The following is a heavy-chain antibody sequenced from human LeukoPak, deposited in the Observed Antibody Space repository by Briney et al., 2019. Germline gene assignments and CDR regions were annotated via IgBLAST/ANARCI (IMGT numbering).Heavy chain of an antibody. Sequence: SLRLSCAASGFTFXXYWMHWVRQAPGKGLVWVSRINSDGSSTSYADSVKGRFTISRDNAKNTLDLQMNSLRAEDTAVYYCARDGILGSHDSWGQGTLVTVSS. CDR2: INSDGSST. CDR1: GFTFXXYW. V-gene: IGHV3-74*01. D-gene: IGHD3-3*02. J-gene: IGHJ4*02. CDR3: ARDGILGSHDS.